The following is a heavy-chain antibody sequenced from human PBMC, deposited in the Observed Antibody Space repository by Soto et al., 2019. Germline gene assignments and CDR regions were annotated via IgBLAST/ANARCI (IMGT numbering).Heavy chain of an antibody. J-gene: IGHJ4*02. CDR2: ISSSSSYI. Sequence: EVQLVESGGGLVKPGGSLRLSCAASGFTFSSYSMNWVRQAPGKGLEWVSSISSSSSYIYYADSVKGRFTISRDNAKNSLYLQMNSLRAEDTAVYYCARDMEYYYDSSGYYGDYWGQGTLVTVSS. V-gene: IGHV3-21*01. D-gene: IGHD3-22*01. CDR3: ARDMEYYYDSSGYYGDY. CDR1: GFTFSSYS.